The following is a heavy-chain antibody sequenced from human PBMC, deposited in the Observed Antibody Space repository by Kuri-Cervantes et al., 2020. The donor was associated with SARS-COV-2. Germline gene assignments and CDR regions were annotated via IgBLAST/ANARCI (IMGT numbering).Heavy chain of an antibody. V-gene: IGHV1-2*04. J-gene: IGHJ4*02. CDR2: INPNSGAT. CDR3: ARSQGEWDLLVPIAY. D-gene: IGHD1-26*01. CDR1: GYTFTDYY. Sequence: ASVKVSCKASGYTFTDYYIHWVRQAPGQGLEWMGWINPNSGATDYAQRFQGWVTVTRDTSISTAYMELTRLTSDDTALYYCARSQGEWDLLVPIAYWGRGTLVTVSS.